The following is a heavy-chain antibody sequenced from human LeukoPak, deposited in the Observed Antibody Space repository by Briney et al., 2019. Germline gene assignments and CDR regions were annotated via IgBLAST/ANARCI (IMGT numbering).Heavy chain of an antibody. CDR2: ISTYHGNT. CDR1: GYTFTSYG. V-gene: IGHV1-18*01. D-gene: IGHD3-22*01. J-gene: IGHJ2*01. CDR3: ARDRGYYYDSSASPYWYFDL. Sequence: ASVKVSCKASGYTFTSYGISWVRQAPGLGLEWMGWISTYHGNTNYAQKLQGRVTMTTDTSTSTAYMELRSLRSDDTAVYYCARDRGYYYDSSASPYWYFDLWGRGTLVTVSS.